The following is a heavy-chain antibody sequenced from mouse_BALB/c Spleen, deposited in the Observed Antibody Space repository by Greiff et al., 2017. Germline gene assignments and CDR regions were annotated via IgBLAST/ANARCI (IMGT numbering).Heavy chain of an antibody. J-gene: IGHJ3*01. CDR2: ISSGGST. V-gene: IGHV5-6-5*01. D-gene: IGHD3-2*01. Sequence: EVKLVESGGGLVKPGGSLKLSCAASGFTFSSYAMSWVRQTPEKRLEWVASISSGGSTYYSDSVKGRFTISRDNAGNILYLKMSSLRSEDTAMYYCAGGGQLGLRWFAYWGQGTLVTVSA. CDR3: AGGGQLGLRWFAY. CDR1: GFTFSSYA.